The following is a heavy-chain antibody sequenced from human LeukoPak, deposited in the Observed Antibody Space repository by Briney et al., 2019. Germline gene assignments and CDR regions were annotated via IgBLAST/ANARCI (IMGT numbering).Heavy chain of an antibody. V-gene: IGHV4-61*02. J-gene: IGHJ4*02. CDR3: GRSPEVGARKVGC. CDR2: IYSTGYT. Sequence: PSETLSLXCTVSGGSISSGSYYWSWSRQPAGKGPEWIGFIYSTGYTNYNPSLKSRVTISVDTSKNQFSLKLSSVTAADTAVYYCGRSPEVGARKVGCWGQGTLVTVSS. D-gene: IGHD1-26*01. CDR1: GGSISSGSYY.